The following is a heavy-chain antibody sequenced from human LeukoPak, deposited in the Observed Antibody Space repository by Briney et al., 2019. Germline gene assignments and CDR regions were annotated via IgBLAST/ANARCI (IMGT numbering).Heavy chain of an antibody. CDR1: GGSISSGDYY. CDR3: ARQDYYYYMDV. Sequence: PSETLSLTCTVSGGSISSGDYYWSWIRQPPGKGLEWIGYIYYSGSTNYNPSLKSRVTISVDTSKNQFSLKLSSVTAADTAVYYCARQDYYYYMDVWGKGTTVTVSS. J-gene: IGHJ6*03. CDR2: IYYSGST. V-gene: IGHV4-61*08.